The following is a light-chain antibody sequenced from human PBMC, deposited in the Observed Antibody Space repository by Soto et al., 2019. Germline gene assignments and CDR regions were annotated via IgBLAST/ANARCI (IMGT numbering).Light chain of an antibody. J-gene: IGKJ2*03. Sequence: DIVMTQSPDSLAVSLGERATINCKSSQSLFFRSKNKDYLAWYHHKPGQPPKLLFYWSTTRESGVPDRFSGSGSGTDFTLTISSLQAEDVAVYYCHQYYSIPYSFGQGTKLEIK. CDR3: HQYYSIPYS. CDR1: QSLFFRSKNKDY. CDR2: WST. V-gene: IGKV4-1*01.